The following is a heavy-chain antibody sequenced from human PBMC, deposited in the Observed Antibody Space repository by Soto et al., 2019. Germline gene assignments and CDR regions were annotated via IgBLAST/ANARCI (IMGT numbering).Heavy chain of an antibody. CDR2: IYWDGDK. CDR1: GFSLSTNGVG. D-gene: IGHD1-26*01. V-gene: IGHV2-5*02. J-gene: IGHJ4*02. CDR3: ARRRDGTYALDY. Sequence: QITLKESGPTLVKPTQTLTLTCTFSGFSLSTNGVGVGWIRQPPGKALEWLALIYWDGDKRYSPSLRSRLTLTTAPSKNQVVLTMTSMDPVDTATYYCARRRDGTYALDYWGQGTLVTVAS.